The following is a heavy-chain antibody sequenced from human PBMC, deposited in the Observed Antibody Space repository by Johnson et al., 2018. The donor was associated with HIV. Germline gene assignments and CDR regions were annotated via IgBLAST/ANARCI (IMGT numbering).Heavy chain of an antibody. CDR3: ARDHRAYCGGDCYSDAFDI. Sequence: VQLVESGGGLVQPGGSLRLSCAASGFTVSSTYMSWVRQAPGKGLEWVSIIYSGGSTYYADSVKGRFNISRDNSKNTLYLQMNSLRAEDTAVYYCARDHRAYCGGDCYSDAFDIWGQGTMVTVSS. CDR2: IYSGGST. V-gene: IGHV3-66*01. J-gene: IGHJ3*02. CDR1: GFTVSSTY. D-gene: IGHD2-21*02.